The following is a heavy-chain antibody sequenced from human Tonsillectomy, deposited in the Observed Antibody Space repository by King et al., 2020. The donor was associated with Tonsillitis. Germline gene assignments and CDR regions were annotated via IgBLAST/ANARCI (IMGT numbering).Heavy chain of an antibody. D-gene: IGHD5-24*01. J-gene: IGHJ4*02. CDR2: IYTSGST. Sequence: QLQESGPGLVKPSETLFLYCTVSGASISSYYWSWIRQPAGKGLEWIGRIYTSGSTNYNPSLRSRVTMSVDTSKNQLSLMLASVTAADTALYYCARDQGVATSAASFDGWGQGTLVTVPS. CDR3: ARDQGVATSAASFDG. CDR1: GASISSYY. V-gene: IGHV4-4*07.